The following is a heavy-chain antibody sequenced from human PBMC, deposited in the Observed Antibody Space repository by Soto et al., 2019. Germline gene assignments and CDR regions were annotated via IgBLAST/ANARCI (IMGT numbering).Heavy chain of an antibody. J-gene: IGHJ6*03. CDR1: SGSISSSNW. CDR2: IYHSGST. Sequence: QVQLQESGPGLVKPSGTLSLTCAVSSGSISSSNWWSWVRQPPGKGLGWIGYIYHSGSTNYNPSLKSRFTISVDKSKNQFYLKLSSVTAADTAVYYCARVDRYNDYYYYYMDVWGKGTTVTVSS. D-gene: IGHD5-18*01. V-gene: IGHV4-4*02. CDR3: ARVDRYNDYYYYYMDV.